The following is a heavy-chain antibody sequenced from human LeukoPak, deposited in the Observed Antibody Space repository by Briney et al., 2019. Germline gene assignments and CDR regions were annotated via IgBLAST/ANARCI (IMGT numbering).Heavy chain of an antibody. CDR3: ARHDGSSGWSAGWFDP. Sequence: GESLKISCKGSGYSFTSYWIGWVRQMPGKGLEWMGIIYPGDSDTRYSPSFQGQVTISADKSIGTAYLQWSSLKASDTAMYYCARHDGSSGWSAGWFDPWGQGTLVTVSS. CDR2: IYPGDSDT. V-gene: IGHV5-51*01. J-gene: IGHJ5*02. D-gene: IGHD6-19*01. CDR1: GYSFTSYW.